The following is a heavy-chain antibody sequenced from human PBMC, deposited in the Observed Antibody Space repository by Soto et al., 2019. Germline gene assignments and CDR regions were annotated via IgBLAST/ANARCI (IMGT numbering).Heavy chain of an antibody. V-gene: IGHV3-33*01. D-gene: IGHD2-21*02. CDR1: GFIFSDYI. J-gene: IGHJ3*02. CDR3: AGEFRNCAGDCGDSAFEM. Sequence: QVHLVDSGGGVVQPGGSLRLSCAGSGFIFSDYIMHWVRQAPGKGLEWVALIWSDGSSIHYADSVRGRFTISRDNSKNTLYLQMSSLRVEDTALYYCAGEFRNCAGDCGDSAFEMWGQGTMVAVSS. CDR2: IWSDGSSI.